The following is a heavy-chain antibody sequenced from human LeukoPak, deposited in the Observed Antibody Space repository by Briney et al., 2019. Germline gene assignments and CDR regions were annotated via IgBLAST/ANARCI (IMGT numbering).Heavy chain of an antibody. J-gene: IGHJ2*01. CDR1: GFTFSDYW. D-gene: IGHD6-13*01. CDR3: ARGRYSSSWDYWYFDL. V-gene: IGHV3-7*01. Sequence: GGSLRLSCAASGFTFSDYWMSWVRQAPGKGLEWVANIKQDGSEKYYVDSVKGRFTISRDNAKNSLYLQMNSLRAEDTAVYYCARGRYSSSWDYWYFDLWGRGTLVTVSS. CDR2: IKQDGSEK.